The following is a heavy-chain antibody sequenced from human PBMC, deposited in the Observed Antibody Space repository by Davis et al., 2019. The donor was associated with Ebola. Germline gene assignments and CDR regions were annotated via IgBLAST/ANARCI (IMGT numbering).Heavy chain of an antibody. CDR1: GGSISSYY. V-gene: IGHV4-34*01. J-gene: IGHJ6*02. CDR2: INHSGST. D-gene: IGHD7-27*01. CDR3: ASLGGMDV. Sequence: PSETLSLTCTVSGGSISSYYWSWIRQPPGKGLEWIGEINHSGSTNYNPSLKSRVTISVDTSKNQFSLKLSSVTAADTAVYYCASLGGMDVWGQGTTVTVSS.